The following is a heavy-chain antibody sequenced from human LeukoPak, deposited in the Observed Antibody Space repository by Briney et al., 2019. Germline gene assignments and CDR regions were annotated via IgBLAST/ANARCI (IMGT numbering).Heavy chain of an antibody. J-gene: IGHJ2*01. CDR3: ATRVGLTRYWYFDL. CDR1: GFNYSSYS. V-gene: IGHV3-48*01. CDR2: ISPSSTTV. Sequence: GGSLRLSCAASGFNYSSYSMNWVRQAPGNGLEWVAYISPSSTTVYYAESVKGRFTFSRDNSKNTLYLQMNSLRVEDTAVYYCATRVGLTRYWYFDLWGRGTLVTVSS.